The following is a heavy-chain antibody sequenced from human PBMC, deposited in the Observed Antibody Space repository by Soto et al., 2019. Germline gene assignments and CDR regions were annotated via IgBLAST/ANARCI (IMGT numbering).Heavy chain of an antibody. Sequence: SVKVSCKASGFTFTSSAMQWVRQARGQRLEWIGWIVVGSGNTNYAQKFQERVTITRDMSTSTAYMELSSLRSEDTAVYYCAAVPQFMYYYGSGSYYWFDPWGQGTLVTVSS. D-gene: IGHD3-10*01. CDR3: AAVPQFMYYYGSGSYYWFDP. V-gene: IGHV1-58*02. J-gene: IGHJ5*02. CDR1: GFTFTSSA. CDR2: IVVGSGNT.